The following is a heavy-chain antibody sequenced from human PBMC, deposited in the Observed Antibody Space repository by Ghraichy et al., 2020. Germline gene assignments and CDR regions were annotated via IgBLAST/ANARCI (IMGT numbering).Heavy chain of an antibody. CDR1: GFNFNEFY. CDR2: IGTGGTNT. V-gene: IGHV3-11*06. Sequence: GGSLRLSCAASGFNFNEFYMTWIRQAPGRGLEWVSYIGTGGTNTQYADSVKGRFTISRDDAKNSLYLQMNSLRAEDTAVYYCARDDCSGGSCQQYYYYMDVWGKGTTVTVSS. J-gene: IGHJ6*03. D-gene: IGHD2-15*01. CDR3: ARDDCSGGSCQQYYYYMDV.